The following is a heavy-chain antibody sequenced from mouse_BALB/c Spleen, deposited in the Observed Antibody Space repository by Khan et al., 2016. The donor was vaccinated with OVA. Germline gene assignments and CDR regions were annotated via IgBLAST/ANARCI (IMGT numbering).Heavy chain of an antibody. Sequence: QVQLMESGPGLVQPSQSLSITCTVSDFSLTNYGVHWVRQPPGKGLEWLGVIWSGGSTDYNVAFISRLSISKDNSKSQVFFKMNSLQVDDTAIYYCARRDYGSSYGFAYWGQGTLVTVSA. CDR2: IWSGGST. J-gene: IGHJ3*01. CDR3: ARRDYGSSYGFAY. D-gene: IGHD1-1*01. V-gene: IGHV2-4*02. CDR1: DFSLTNYG.